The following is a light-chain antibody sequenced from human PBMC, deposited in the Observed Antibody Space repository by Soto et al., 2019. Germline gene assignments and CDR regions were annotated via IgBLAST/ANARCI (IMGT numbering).Light chain of an antibody. V-gene: IGKV3-15*01. J-gene: IGKJ5*01. Sequence: EIVMTQSPATLSVSPGERATLSCRASQSVSSNLAWYQQKPGQAPRLLIYGASTRATGIPARFSGSGSGTEFTLTISSLQSEDFAVCYCQQYNNWPSITFGQGTRLEMK. CDR3: QQYNNWPSIT. CDR2: GAS. CDR1: QSVSSN.